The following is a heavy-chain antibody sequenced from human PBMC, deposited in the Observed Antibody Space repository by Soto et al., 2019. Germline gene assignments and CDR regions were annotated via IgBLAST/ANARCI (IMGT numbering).Heavy chain of an antibody. Sequence: GGSLRLSCASSGFTFSSYVMHWVRQAPGKGLEWVAVTSTDESIKMYADSVKGRFTVSRDNSRDMLYLQMNSLRAEDTAVYYCAREDESSGYAGTFHHWGQGTLVTVSS. CDR2: TSTDESIK. V-gene: IGHV3-30*14. D-gene: IGHD3-22*01. CDR1: GFTFSSYV. J-gene: IGHJ1*01. CDR3: AREDESSGYAGTFHH.